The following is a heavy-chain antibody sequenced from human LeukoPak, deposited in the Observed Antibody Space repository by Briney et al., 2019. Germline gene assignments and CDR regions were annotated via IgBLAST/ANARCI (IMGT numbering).Heavy chain of an antibody. CDR2: IKSKTDGGTT. J-gene: IGHJ4*02. CDR3: TTAWRELPLYYFDY. V-gene: IGHV3-15*01. D-gene: IGHD3-16*02. Sequence: PGGSLRLSCAASGFTFSSYSMNWVRQAPGKGLEWVGRIKSKTDGGTTDYAAPVKGRFTISRDDSKNTLYLQINSLKTEDTAVYYCTTAWRELPLYYFDYWGQGTLVTVSS. CDR1: GFTFSSYS.